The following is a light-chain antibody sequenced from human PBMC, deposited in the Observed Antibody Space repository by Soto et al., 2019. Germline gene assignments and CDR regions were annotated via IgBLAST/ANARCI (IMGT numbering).Light chain of an antibody. CDR1: QSLRSS. Sequence: ETMMTQSRNTLSVSLGPRPTLSCRASQSLRSSLAWYQQKPGQAPRLLIYDASTRATGIPARFSGSGYGTDFTLTISGLQSEDFAVYYCQQYNNWPQTFGQGTKVDIK. CDR3: QQYNNWPQT. V-gene: IGKV3-15*01. CDR2: DAS. J-gene: IGKJ1*01.